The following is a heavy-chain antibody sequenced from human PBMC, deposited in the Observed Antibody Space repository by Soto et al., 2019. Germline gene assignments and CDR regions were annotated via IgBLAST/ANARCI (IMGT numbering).Heavy chain of an antibody. Sequence: SETLSLTCTVSGGSIKGTGYFWAWIRQSPGKGLEWIASLYDNENDRNYYNPSLKSRVTISADTSKNQLSLRLTLVTAADTAVYFCTRHGTFWGDTPRWVDPWGQGTLVTVSS. CDR1: GGSIKGTGYF. CDR3: TRHGTFWGDTPRWVDP. J-gene: IGHJ5*02. CDR2: LYDNENDRN. V-gene: IGHV4-39*01. D-gene: IGHD2-21*01.